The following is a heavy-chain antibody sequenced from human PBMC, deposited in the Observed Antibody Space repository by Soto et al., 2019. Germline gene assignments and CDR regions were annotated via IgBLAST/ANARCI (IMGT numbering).Heavy chain of an antibody. CDR2: IIPILGIA. D-gene: IGHD4-4*01. Sequence: QVQLVQSGAEVKKPGSSVKVSCKASGGTFSSYTVSWVRQAPGQGLEWMGRIIPILGIANYAQKFQGSVTITEDKSTSTSYMELSSLRSEDTAVYYCARGVSNYGWFDPWGQGTLVTVSS. CDR1: GGTFSSYT. CDR3: ARGVSNYGWFDP. V-gene: IGHV1-69*02. J-gene: IGHJ5*02.